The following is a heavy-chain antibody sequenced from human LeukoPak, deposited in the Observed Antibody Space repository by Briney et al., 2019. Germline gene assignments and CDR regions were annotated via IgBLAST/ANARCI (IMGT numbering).Heavy chain of an antibody. V-gene: IGHV3-23*01. CDR1: GFTFSSYA. D-gene: IGHD1-20*01. Sequence: GGSLRLSCAASGFTFSSYAMNWVRQAPGKGLEWVSTISDSGGRTYYADSVKGRFTISRDNSKNTLYLQMNSLRADDTAVYYSAKYGLITRAWFDPSGHGTLVTVSS. J-gene: IGHJ5*02. CDR2: ISDSGGRT. CDR3: AKYGLITRAWFDP.